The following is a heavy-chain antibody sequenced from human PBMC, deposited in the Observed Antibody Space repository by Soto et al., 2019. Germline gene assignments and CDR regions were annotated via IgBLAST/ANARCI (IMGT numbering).Heavy chain of an antibody. D-gene: IGHD3-3*01. CDR1: GGTFSSYA. V-gene: IGHV1-69*01. CDR2: IIPIFGTA. Sequence: QVQLVQSGAEVKKPGSSVKVSCKASGGTFSSYAISWVRQAPGQGLEWMGGIIPIFGTANYAQKFQGRVTITADESTRTAYMELSSLRSEDTAVYYCARRGDFWSGYRNGEIYYYYYYGMDVWGPGSTVTASS. J-gene: IGHJ6*02. CDR3: ARRGDFWSGYRNGEIYYYYYYGMDV.